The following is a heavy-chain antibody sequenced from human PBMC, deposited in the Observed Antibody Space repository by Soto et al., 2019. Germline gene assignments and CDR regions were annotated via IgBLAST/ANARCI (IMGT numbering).Heavy chain of an antibody. D-gene: IGHD6-13*01. V-gene: IGHV5-10-1*01. Sequence: GESLKISCKGSGYSFTSYWISWVRQMPGKGLEWLGRIDPSDSYTNYSPSFQGHVTISADKSISTAYLQWSSLKASDTAMYYCARQGTAAGRRDYYYYYGMDVWGQGTTVTV. CDR3: ARQGTAAGRRDYYYYYGMDV. J-gene: IGHJ6*02. CDR2: IDPSDSYT. CDR1: GYSFTSYW.